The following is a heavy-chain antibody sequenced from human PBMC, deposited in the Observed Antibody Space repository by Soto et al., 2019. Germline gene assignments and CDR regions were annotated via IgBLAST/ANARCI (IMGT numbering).Heavy chain of an antibody. CDR1: GYTLTELS. CDR2: FDPEDGEA. CDR3: ARDPASSGWYWGAFDI. V-gene: IGHV1-24*01. J-gene: IGHJ3*02. Sequence: GASVKVSCKVSGYTLTELSMHWVRQAPGKGLEWMGGFDPEDGEANYAQKLQGRVTMTEDTSTSTAYMELRSLRSDDTAVYYCARDPASSGWYWGAFDIWGQGTMVTVSS. D-gene: IGHD6-19*01.